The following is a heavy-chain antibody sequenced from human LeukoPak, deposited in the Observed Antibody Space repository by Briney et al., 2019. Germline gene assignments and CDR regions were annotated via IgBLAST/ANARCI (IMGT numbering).Heavy chain of an antibody. J-gene: IGHJ5*02. V-gene: IGHV1-69*04. CDR2: IIPILGIA. CDR1: GGTFSSYA. CDR3: ARSPGNYALRWFDP. Sequence: ASVKVSCKASGGTFSSYAISWVRQAPGQGLEWMGRIIPILGIANYAQKFQGRVTITADKSTSTAYMELSSLRSEDTAVYYCARSPGNYALRWFDPWGQGTLVTVSS. D-gene: IGHD1-7*01.